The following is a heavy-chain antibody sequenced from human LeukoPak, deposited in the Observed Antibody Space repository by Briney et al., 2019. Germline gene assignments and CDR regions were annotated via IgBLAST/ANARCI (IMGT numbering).Heavy chain of an antibody. CDR3: ATLTTVTHDAFDI. Sequence: GGSLTLSCAASGSSFSSHTINWVRPAPGKGLEWVSSISGSGSYKYSADSLRGRFTISRDNAKNSLFLQMHSLRAEDTAVYYCATLTTVTHDAFDIWGQGTMVTVSS. V-gene: IGHV3-21*01. CDR1: GSSFSSHT. J-gene: IGHJ3*02. D-gene: IGHD4-17*01. CDR2: ISGSGSYK.